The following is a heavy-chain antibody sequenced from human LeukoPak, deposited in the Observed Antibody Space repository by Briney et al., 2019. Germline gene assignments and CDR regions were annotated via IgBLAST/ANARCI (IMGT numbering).Heavy chain of an antibody. D-gene: IGHD3-9*01. CDR3: ARARDYDILTRAYYFDY. CDR2: INPSGGST. Sequence: ASVKVSCKASGYNFTSYYTHWVRQAPGQGLEWMGIINPSGGSTSYAQKFQGRVTMTRDTSTSTVYMELSSLRSEDTAVYYCARARDYDILTRAYYFDYWGQGTLVTVSS. J-gene: IGHJ4*02. V-gene: IGHV1-46*01. CDR1: GYNFTSYY.